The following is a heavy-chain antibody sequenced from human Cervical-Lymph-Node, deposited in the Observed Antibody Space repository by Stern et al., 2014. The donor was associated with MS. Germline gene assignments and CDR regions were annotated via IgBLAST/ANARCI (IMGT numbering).Heavy chain of an antibody. CDR3: ARTVSAWNGDLMGAAPSGYYYGMDV. Sequence: QVQLVQSGAEVKKPGSSVKVSCMASGGSFSRNAISWVRQAPGQGLEWVAGIIPVLLTPKYAQKFQGSVIITADRSTSTVYLELTSLRSEDTAVYYCARTVSAWNGDLMGAAPSGYYYGMDVWGQGTTVTVSS. CDR1: GGSFSRNA. J-gene: IGHJ6*02. D-gene: IGHD1-1*01. V-gene: IGHV1-69*06. CDR2: IIPVLLTP.